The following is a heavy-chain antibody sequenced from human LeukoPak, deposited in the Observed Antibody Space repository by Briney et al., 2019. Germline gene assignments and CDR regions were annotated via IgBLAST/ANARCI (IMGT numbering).Heavy chain of an antibody. CDR1: GFTFSDYY. CDR3: ARAPYGSGSSPDAFDI. CDR2: ISSSGSTI. V-gene: IGHV3-11*01. Sequence: GGSLRLSCAASGFTFSDYYMSWIRQAPGKGLEWVSYISSSGSTIYYADSVKGRFTISRDNAKNSLYLQMNSLRAEDTAVYYCARAPYGSGSSPDAFDIWGQGTMVTVSS. D-gene: IGHD3-10*01. J-gene: IGHJ3*02.